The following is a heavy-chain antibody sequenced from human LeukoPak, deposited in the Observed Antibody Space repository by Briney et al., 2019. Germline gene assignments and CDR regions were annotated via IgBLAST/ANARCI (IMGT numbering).Heavy chain of an antibody. CDR3: ARGRGVPGDMDV. V-gene: IGHV1-8*03. J-gene: IGHJ6*03. CDR2: MNPNSGNT. CDR1: GYTFTSYD. D-gene: IGHD1-14*01. Sequence: ASVKVSCKASGYTFTSYDINWVRQATGQGLEWMGWMNPNSGNTGYAQKFQGRVTITRNTSISTAYMELSSLRSEDTAVYYCARGRGVPGDMDVWGKGTTVTVSS.